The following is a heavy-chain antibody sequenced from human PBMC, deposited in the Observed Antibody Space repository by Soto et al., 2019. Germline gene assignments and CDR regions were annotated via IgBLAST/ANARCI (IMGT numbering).Heavy chain of an antibody. D-gene: IGHD3-3*01. Sequence: QVQLQESGPGLVKPSQTLSLTCTVSGGSISSGDYYWSWIRQHPGKGLEWIGYIYYSGSTYYNPSFKRRVTISVDTSKNQFSLKLSSVTAADTGVYYCARWWSGSRQGFDPWGQGTLVTVSS. CDR1: GGSISSGDYY. V-gene: IGHV4-31*03. J-gene: IGHJ5*02. CDR2: IYYSGST. CDR3: ARWWSGSRQGFDP.